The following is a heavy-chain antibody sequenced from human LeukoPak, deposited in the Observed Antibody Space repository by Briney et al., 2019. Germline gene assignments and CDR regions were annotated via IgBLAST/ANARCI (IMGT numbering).Heavy chain of an antibody. CDR3: ARAALYSAVDY. J-gene: IGHJ4*02. CDR2: ISSSSSTI. CDR1: GFTFSSYS. D-gene: IGHD2-21*01. Sequence: GGSLRLSCAASGFTFSSYSMNWVRQAPGKGLEWVSYISSSSSTIYYADSVKGRFTISRDNAKNSLYLQMNSLRAEDTAVYYCARAALYSAVDYWGQGTLVTVSS. V-gene: IGHV3-48*04.